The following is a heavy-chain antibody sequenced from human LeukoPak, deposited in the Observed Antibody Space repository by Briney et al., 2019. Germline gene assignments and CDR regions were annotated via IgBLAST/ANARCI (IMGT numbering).Heavy chain of an antibody. Sequence: SETLSLTCTVSGGSISSYYWSWIRQPPGKGLEWIGYIYYSGSTNYNPPLKSRVTISVDTSKNQFSLKLSSVTAADTAVYYCARGAYCSSTSCYISWFDPWGQGTLVTVSS. CDR3: ARGAYCSSTSCYISWFDP. CDR2: IYYSGST. V-gene: IGHV4-59*01. CDR1: GGSISSYY. D-gene: IGHD2-2*02. J-gene: IGHJ5*02.